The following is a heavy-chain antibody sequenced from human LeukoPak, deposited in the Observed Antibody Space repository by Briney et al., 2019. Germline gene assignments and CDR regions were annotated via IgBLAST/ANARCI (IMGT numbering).Heavy chain of an antibody. V-gene: IGHV1-2*02. J-gene: IGHJ4*02. CDR2: INPNSGGT. Sequence: ASVKVSCKASGYTFTSYGISWVRQAPGQGLEWMGWINPNSGGTNSAQKFQGRVTMTRDTSISTAYMELSRLRSDDTAVYYCARDPPLYSSSWYFDYWGQGTLVTVSS. CDR1: GYTFTSYG. D-gene: IGHD6-13*01. CDR3: ARDPPLYSSSWYFDY.